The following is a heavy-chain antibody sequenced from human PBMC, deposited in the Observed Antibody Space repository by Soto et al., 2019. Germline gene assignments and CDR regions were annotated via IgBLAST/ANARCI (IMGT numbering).Heavy chain of an antibody. CDR3: ARVPSPFDYYYAMDV. CDR1: GDAISSGNKY. Sequence: LSXTCTVSGDAISSGNKYWSWIRQPPGKGLEWIGYIFSSVTTYYNPSLKSRLTMSLDTSQSQFSLKVHSVTDADAAVYYCARVPSPFDYYYAMDVWGQGTTVTVSS. D-gene: IGHD3-16*01. CDR2: IFSSVTT. V-gene: IGHV4-30-4*01. J-gene: IGHJ6*02.